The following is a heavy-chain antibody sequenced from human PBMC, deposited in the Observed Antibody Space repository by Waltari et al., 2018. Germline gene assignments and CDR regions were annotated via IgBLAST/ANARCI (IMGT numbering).Heavy chain of an antibody. V-gene: IGHV3-7*03. D-gene: IGHD2-21*01. Sequence: EVQLVESGGDLVEPGGSLRLSCATLGFTFPYHWLSWVRQAPGKGLEWVANIKYDESEKNYLDSVKGRFTISRDNAKNSMYLQMNSLGVDDTAVYYCARDTVMNFWGQGTLVTVSS. J-gene: IGHJ4*02. CDR1: GFTFPYHW. CDR3: ARDTVMNF. CDR2: IKYDESEK.